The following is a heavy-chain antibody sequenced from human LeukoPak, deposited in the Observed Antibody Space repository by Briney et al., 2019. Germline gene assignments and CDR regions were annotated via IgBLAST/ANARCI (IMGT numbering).Heavy chain of an antibody. CDR3: ARDTDYGSGSYPEY. V-gene: IGHV3-21*01. CDR2: ISSSISDI. J-gene: IGHJ4*02. Sequence: TGGSLRLPCAASGFTFSSYSMNWVRQAPGKGLEWVSSISSSISDIYYADSVKGRFTISRDNAKKSLYLQMDSLRDEDTAVYYCARDTDYGSGSYPEYWGQGTLVTVSS. CDR1: GFTFSSYS. D-gene: IGHD3-10*01.